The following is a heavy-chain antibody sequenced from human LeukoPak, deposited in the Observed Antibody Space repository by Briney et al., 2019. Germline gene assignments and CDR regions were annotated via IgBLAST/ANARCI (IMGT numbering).Heavy chain of an antibody. CDR1: GYTFTGYY. V-gene: IGHV1-2*02. J-gene: IGHJ3*02. CDR3: ARDQLTSDALDI. Sequence: GASVKVSCKASGYTFTGYYMHWVRQAPGQGLEWMGWINPNSGATNYAQKYQGRVTLTRDTSISTAYMELSRLRSDDTAVYYCARDQLTSDALDIWGQGTMVTVSS. CDR2: INPNSGAT. D-gene: IGHD3-9*01.